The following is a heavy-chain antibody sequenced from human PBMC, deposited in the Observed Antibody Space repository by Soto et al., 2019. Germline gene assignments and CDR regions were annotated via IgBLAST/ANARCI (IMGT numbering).Heavy chain of an antibody. V-gene: IGHV4-38-2*01. Sequence: SETLSLSCAGSGYSISSGYNWGWIGQPPGKGLEWIGSIYHIGSTYYNPSLNTRVTISVDTSKNQFSVKLISVTSADMAVYYCAIAAAGSDNWYDPRGQGTLFT. D-gene: IGHD6-13*01. J-gene: IGHJ5*02. CDR2: IYHIGST. CDR1: GYSISSGYN. CDR3: AIAAAGSDNWYDP.